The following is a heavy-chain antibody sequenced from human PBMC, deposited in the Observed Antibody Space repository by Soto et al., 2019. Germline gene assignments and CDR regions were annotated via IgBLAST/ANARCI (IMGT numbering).Heavy chain of an antibody. Sequence: QVQLVESGGGVVQPGRSLRLSCAASGFTFSSYAMHWVRQAPGKGLEWVAVISYDGSNKYYADSVKGRFTISRDNSKNTLYLQMNSVRAEDTAVYYCARDRSGSYAYWGQGTLVTVSS. CDR1: GFTFSSYA. V-gene: IGHV3-30-3*01. CDR2: ISYDGSNK. J-gene: IGHJ4*02. D-gene: IGHD1-26*01. CDR3: ARDRSGSYAY.